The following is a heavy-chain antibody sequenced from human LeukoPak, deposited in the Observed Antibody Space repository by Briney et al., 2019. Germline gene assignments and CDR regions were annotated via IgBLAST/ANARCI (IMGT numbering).Heavy chain of an antibody. J-gene: IGHJ5*02. D-gene: IGHD5-18*01. CDR2: IYTSGST. V-gene: IGHV4-61*02. Sequence: PPQTLSHTCTDPGGSTSSGSHYWSWTRQPAGKGLEWLGRIYTSGSTNYNRSLKSRVTIAVDTSKNQFSLKLSSVTAADTAVYYCARVSYNGFDPWGQGTLVTVSS. CDR1: GGSTSSGSHY. CDR3: ARVSYNGFDP.